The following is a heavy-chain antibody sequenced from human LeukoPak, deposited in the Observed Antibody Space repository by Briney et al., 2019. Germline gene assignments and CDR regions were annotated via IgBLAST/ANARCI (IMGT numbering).Heavy chain of an antibody. CDR1: AGTFSSYA. D-gene: IGHD2-15*01. J-gene: IGHJ6*03. CDR2: IIPIFGTA. Sequence: SVKVSCKASAGTFSSYAISWVRQAPGQGLEWMGGIIPIFGTANYEQKFQGRSTITADKYTRTTYMELINMRSEDTAVEYCSRGQVVLVAATYYYYYYMDVWGKGTTVTVSS. V-gene: IGHV1-69*06. CDR3: SRGQVVLVAATYYYYYYMDV.